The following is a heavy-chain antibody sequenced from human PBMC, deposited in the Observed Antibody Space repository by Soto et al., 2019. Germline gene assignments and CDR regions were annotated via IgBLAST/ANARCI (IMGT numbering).Heavy chain of an antibody. CDR1: GGTFSSYS. V-gene: IGHV1-69*05. Sequence: VASVNVSCKASGGTFSSYSISWVRQAPGQGLEWMGGIIPIFGTANYAQKFQGRVTMTRDTSTSTVYMELSSLRSEDTAVYYCATHGVSSSSLFDYWGQGTLVTVSS. CDR2: IIPIFGTA. J-gene: IGHJ4*02. CDR3: ATHGVSSSSLFDY. D-gene: IGHD6-6*01.